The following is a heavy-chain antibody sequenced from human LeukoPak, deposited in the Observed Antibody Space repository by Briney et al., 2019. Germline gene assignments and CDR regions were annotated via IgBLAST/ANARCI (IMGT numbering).Heavy chain of an antibody. D-gene: IGHD2-2*02. CDR3: ARDFISLLVPAAIQLFEDY. CDR1: GFTFSSYS. CDR2: ISSSSSYI. Sequence: PGGSLRLSCAASGFTFSSYSMNWVRQAPGKGLEWVSSISSSSSYIYYADSVKGRFTISRDNAKNSLYLQMNSLRAEDTAVYYCARDFISLLVPAAIQLFEDYWGQGTLVTVSS. J-gene: IGHJ4*02. V-gene: IGHV3-21*01.